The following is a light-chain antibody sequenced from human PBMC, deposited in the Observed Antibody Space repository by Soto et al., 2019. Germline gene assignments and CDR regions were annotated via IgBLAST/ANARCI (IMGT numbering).Light chain of an antibody. V-gene: IGLV2-11*01. CDR1: SSDGGGYNY. J-gene: IGLJ1*01. CDR2: DVS. CDR3: CSYAGGYTYV. Sequence: QSALTQPRSVSGSPGQSVTISCTGTSSDGGGYNYVSWYQQHPGKAPKLMIYDVSKRPSGVPDRFSGSKSGNTASLTISGLQAEDEADYYCCSYAGGYTYVFGTGTKVTVL.